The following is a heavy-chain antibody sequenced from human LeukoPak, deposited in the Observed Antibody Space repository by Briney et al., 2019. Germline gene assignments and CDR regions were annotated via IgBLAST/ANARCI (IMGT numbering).Heavy chain of an antibody. CDR3: ARDRAVTQVWVEFDS. Sequence: GGSLRLSCAGSGFSVSNHYMNWVRQAPGKGLEWVSLIRGSGATFYADSVKGRFTISRDNSKNTIYLQMNRLRVEDTAVYFCARDRAVTQVWVEFDSWGQGTQVTVSS. CDR2: IRGSGAT. D-gene: IGHD3-16*01. V-gene: IGHV3-66*03. CDR1: GFSVSNHY. J-gene: IGHJ5*01.